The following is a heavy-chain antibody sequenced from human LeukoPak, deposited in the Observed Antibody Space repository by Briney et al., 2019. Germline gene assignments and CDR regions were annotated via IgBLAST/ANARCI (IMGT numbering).Heavy chain of an antibody. V-gene: IGHV4-39*07. D-gene: IGHD3-22*01. CDR1: GVSISTSSYY. CDR2: IYYSGRT. CDR3: ARQKIEVFNWFDL. J-gene: IGHJ5*02. Sequence: SETLSLTCTVSGVSISTSSYYWGWIRQPPGKGLEWIGNIYYSGRTYYSPSLKSRVTMSVDTSKNQFSLKLSSVTAADTAVYYCARQKIEVFNWFDLWGQGTLVTVSS.